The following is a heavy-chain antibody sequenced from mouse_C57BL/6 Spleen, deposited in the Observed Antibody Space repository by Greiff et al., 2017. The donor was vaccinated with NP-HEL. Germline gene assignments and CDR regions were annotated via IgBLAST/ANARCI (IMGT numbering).Heavy chain of an antibody. CDR2: INYDGSST. CDR3: ARDEDGYFAY. CDR1: GFTFSDYY. Sequence: EVQVVESEGGLVQPGSSMKLSCTASGFTFSDYYMAWVRQVPEKGLEWVANINYDGSSTYYLDSLKSRFIISRDNAKNILYLQMSSLKSEDTATYYCARDEDGYFAYWGQGTLVTVSA. J-gene: IGHJ3*01. D-gene: IGHD2-3*01. V-gene: IGHV5-16*01.